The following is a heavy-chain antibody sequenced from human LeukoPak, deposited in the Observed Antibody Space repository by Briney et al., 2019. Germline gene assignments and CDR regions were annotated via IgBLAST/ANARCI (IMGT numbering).Heavy chain of an antibody. Sequence: GGSLRLSCAASGFTFSSYWMSWVRQAPGKGLEWVANIKQDGSEEYYVDSVKGRFTISRDNAKNSLYLQMNSLRAEDTAVYYCARAVVSGSGWTSYFDYWGQGTLVTVSS. J-gene: IGHJ4*02. V-gene: IGHV3-7*03. CDR3: ARAVVSGSGWTSYFDY. CDR2: IKQDGSEE. D-gene: IGHD6-19*01. CDR1: GFTFSSYW.